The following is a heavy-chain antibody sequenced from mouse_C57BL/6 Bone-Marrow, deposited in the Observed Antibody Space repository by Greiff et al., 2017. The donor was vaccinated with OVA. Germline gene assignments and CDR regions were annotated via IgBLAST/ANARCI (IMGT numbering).Heavy chain of an antibody. CDR1: GFNIKDYY. J-gene: IGHJ2*01. D-gene: IGHD1-1*01. V-gene: IGHV14-2*01. CDR3: ARNSPITTVGYYFDY. CDR2: IDPEDGET. Sequence: EVKLQESGAELVKPGASVKLSCTASGFNIKDYYMHWVKQRTEQGLEWIGRIDPEDGETKYAPKFQGKATITADTSSNTAYLQLSSLTSEDTAVYYCARNSPITTVGYYFDYWGQGTTLTVSS.